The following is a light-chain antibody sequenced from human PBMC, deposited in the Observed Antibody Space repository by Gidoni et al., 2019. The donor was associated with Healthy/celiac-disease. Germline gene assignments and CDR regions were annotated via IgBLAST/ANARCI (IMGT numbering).Light chain of an antibody. J-gene: IGKJ1*01. CDR3: QQYGSSPTWT. CDR1: QSVSSSY. CDR2: GAS. Sequence: ELMLTLSPGTLSLSPGERATLSCRASQSVSSSYLAWYQKKPGQAPRLLIDGASSRATGIPDRFSGSGSGTDFTLTISRLEPEDFAVYYCQQYGSSPTWTFGQGTKVEIK. V-gene: IGKV3-20*01.